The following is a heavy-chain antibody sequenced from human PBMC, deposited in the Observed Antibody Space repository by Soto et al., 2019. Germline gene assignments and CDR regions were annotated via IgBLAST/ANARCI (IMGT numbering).Heavy chain of an antibody. CDR1: GGTFSSYA. V-gene: IGHV1-69*06. CDR2: IIPIFGTA. D-gene: IGHD2-2*02. J-gene: IGHJ4*02. Sequence: SVKVSCKASGGTFSSYAISWVRQAPGQGLEWMGGIIPIFGTANYAQKFQGRVTITADKSTSTAYMELSRLRSEDTAVYYCARDIVVVPPDIRKSVSYFDYWGQGNLVTVSS. CDR3: ARDIVVVPPDIRKSVSYFDY.